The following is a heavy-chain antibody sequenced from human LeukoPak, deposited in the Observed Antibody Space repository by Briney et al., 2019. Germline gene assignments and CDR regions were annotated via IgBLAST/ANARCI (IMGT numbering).Heavy chain of an antibody. CDR1: GYSFTSYW. Sequence: GESLKISCKGSGYSFTSYWVGWVRQMPGKGLEWMGIIYPGDSDTRYSPSFQGQVTISADKSISTAYLQWSSLKASDTAIYYCAKHTREGASDTPFDYWGQGTLVTVSS. CDR3: AKHTREGASDTPFDY. CDR2: IYPGDSDT. D-gene: IGHD2-15*01. V-gene: IGHV5-51*01. J-gene: IGHJ4*02.